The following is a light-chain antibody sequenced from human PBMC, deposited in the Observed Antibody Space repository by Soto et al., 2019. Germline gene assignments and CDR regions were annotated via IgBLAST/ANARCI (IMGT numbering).Light chain of an antibody. V-gene: IGLV2-11*01. CDR3: CSYAGIYTWV. CDR2: DVS. J-gene: IGLJ1*01. Sequence: QSALTQPRSVSGSPGQSVTISCTGTSSDVGGDNYVSWYQQHPGKAPKLMIYDVSKRPSWVPDRFSGSKSGNTASLTISGLQAEDEAEYYCCSYAGIYTWVFGTGTKVTVL. CDR1: SSDVGGDNY.